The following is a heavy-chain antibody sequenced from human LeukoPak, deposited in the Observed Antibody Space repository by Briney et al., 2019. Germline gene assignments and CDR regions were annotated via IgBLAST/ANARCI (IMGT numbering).Heavy chain of an antibody. D-gene: IGHD4-17*01. CDR3: ARHYGDYGLFDY. V-gene: IGHV3-48*01. CDR1: GFTFSGYS. CDR2: ISSSSGTI. Sequence: GGSLRLSCAASGFTFSGYSMNWVRQAPGKGLEWVSYISSSSGTIYYADSVKGRFTISRDNAKNSLYLQMNSLRAEDTAVYYCARHYGDYGLFDYWGQGTLVTVSS. J-gene: IGHJ4*02.